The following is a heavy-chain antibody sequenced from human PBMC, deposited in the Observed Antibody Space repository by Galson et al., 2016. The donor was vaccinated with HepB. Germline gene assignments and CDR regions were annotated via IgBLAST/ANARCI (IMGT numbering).Heavy chain of an antibody. Sequence: ETLSLTCTVSGASISGYYLSWIRQPPGKGLEWIGSIYYSGRTNYNPSLKSRVTISVDTSKNQFSLKLSSVTAADTAVDYCAREDSGGWYGFHYGMDVWGQGTTVTVSS. CDR2: IYYSGRT. CDR3: AREDSGGWYGFHYGMDV. D-gene: IGHD6-19*01. V-gene: IGHV4-59*01. CDR1: GASISGYY. J-gene: IGHJ6*02.